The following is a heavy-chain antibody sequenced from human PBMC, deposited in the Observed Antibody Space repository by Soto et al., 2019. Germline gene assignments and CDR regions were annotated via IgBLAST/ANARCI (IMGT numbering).Heavy chain of an antibody. CDR3: AKDLGDFGSGCSERCDWFDP. Sequence: EVQLLESGGGLVQPGGSLRLSCAASGFTFSSYAMSWVRQAPGKGLEWVSAISGSGGSTYYADSVKGRFTISRDNSKNTLYVQMNSRTAEDTAVYYCAKDLGDFGSGCSERCDWFDPWGQGTLVTVSS. V-gene: IGHV3-23*01. CDR2: ISGSGGST. CDR1: GFTFSSYA. D-gene: IGHD3-3*01. J-gene: IGHJ5*02.